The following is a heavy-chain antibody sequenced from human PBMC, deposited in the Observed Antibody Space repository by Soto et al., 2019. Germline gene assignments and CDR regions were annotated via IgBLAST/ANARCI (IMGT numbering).Heavy chain of an antibody. D-gene: IGHD5-12*01. CDR2: INHSGST. V-gene: IGHV4-34*01. J-gene: IGHJ6*03. Sequence: SETLSLTCAVYGGSFSGYYWSWIRQPPGKGLEWIGEINHSGSTNYNPSLKSRVTISVDTSKNQFSLKLSSVTAADTAVYYCARLGSGYDASGRNYYYYYMDVWGKGTTVTVSS. CDR3: ARLGSGYDASGRNYYYYYMDV. CDR1: GGSFSGYY.